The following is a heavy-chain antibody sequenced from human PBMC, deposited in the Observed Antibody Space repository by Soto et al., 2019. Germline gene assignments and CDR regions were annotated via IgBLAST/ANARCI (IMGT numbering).Heavy chain of an antibody. D-gene: IGHD4-17*01. CDR2: ISYDGSNK. J-gene: IGHJ4*01. CDR1: GFTFSSYG. V-gene: IGHV3-30*18. CDR3: AKDKVPAAVTPPFEY. Sequence: QVQLVESGGGVVQPGRSLRLSCAASGFTFSSYGMHWVRQAPGKGLEWVAVISYDGSNKYYADSVKGRFTISRDNSKNTLDLQMNSLRAEDTAVYYCAKDKVPAAVTPPFEYWGHRTLVTVSS.